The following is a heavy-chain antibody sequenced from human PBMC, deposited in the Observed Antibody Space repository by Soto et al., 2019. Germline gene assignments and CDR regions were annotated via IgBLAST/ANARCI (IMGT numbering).Heavy chain of an antibody. V-gene: IGHV1-18*04. CDR3: ARDKDYGSGSYYLSPGGLDS. J-gene: IGHJ4*02. CDR2: ISAYNGNT. CDR1: GYTFTSYG. Sequence: GASVKVSCKASGYTFTSYGISWVRQAPGQGLEWMGWISAYNGNTNYAQKLQGRVTMTTDTSTSTAYMELRSLRSDDTAVYYCARDKDYGSGSYYLSPGGLDSWGQGTLVTVS. D-gene: IGHD3-10*01.